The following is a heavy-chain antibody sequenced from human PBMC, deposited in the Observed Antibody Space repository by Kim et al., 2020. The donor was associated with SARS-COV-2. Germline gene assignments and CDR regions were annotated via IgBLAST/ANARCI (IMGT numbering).Heavy chain of an antibody. D-gene: IGHD2-15*01. CDR1: GGSISSYY. Sequence: SETLSLTCTVSGGSISSYYWSWIRQPPGKGLEWIGYIYYSGSTNYNPSLKSRVTISVDTSTNQFSLKLSSGTAADTAVSYCARETRYCSGGSCYSGGYF. V-gene: IGHV4-59*01. J-gene: IGHJ2*01. CDR3: ARETRYCSGGSCYSGGYF. CDR2: IYYSGST.